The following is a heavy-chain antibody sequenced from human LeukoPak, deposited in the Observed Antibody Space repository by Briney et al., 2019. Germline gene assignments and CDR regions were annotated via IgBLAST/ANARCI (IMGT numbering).Heavy chain of an antibody. CDR3: ARAASIGLAGVFDY. J-gene: IGHJ4*02. Sequence: GGSLRLSCAASGVIVSSNYMNWVRQAPGKGLEWVSVIYSGGSTNYADSVKGRFTISRDNSKNTLYLQMNSLRAEDTAKYYCARAASIGLAGVFDYWGQGTLVTVSS. V-gene: IGHV3-53*01. D-gene: IGHD2-15*01. CDR1: GVIVSSNY. CDR2: IYSGGST.